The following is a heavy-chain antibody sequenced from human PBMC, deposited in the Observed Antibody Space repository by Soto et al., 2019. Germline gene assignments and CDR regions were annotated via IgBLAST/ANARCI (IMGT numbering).Heavy chain of an antibody. CDR1: GGSISSYY. J-gene: IGHJ6*02. Sequence: WETLSLSCTGSGGSISSYYWSWIRQPAGKGLEWIGRIYTSGSTNYNPSLKSRVTMSVDTSKNQCSLKLSSVTAADTAVYYCARAIGYCGSTSCFMDVWGQGTTVTVSS. V-gene: IGHV4-4*07. CDR3: ARAIGYCGSTSCFMDV. D-gene: IGHD2-2*01. CDR2: IYTSGST.